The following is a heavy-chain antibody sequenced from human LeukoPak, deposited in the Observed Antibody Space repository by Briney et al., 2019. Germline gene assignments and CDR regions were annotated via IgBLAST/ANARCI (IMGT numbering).Heavy chain of an antibody. CDR2: FYNSGRS. V-gene: IGHV4-4*08. D-gene: IGHD3-10*01. J-gene: IGHJ4*02. CDR3: ARDQDGSGSH. CDR1: DDSISDYY. Sequence: SETLSLTCTVSDDSISDYYRGWIRQPPGKGLEWIGYFYNSGRSTYNPSLKSRVTISVDTSKNQFSLKLSSVTAADTAVYYCARDQDGSGSHWGQGTLVTVSS.